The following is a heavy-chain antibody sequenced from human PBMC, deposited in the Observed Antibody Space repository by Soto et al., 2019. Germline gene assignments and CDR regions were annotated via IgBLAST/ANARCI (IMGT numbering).Heavy chain of an antibody. CDR1: GFTFSNAW. V-gene: IGHV3-15*01. J-gene: IGHJ3*02. Sequence: EVQLVESGGGLVKPGGSLRLSCAASGFTFSNAWMSWVRQAPGKGLEWVGRIKSKTDGGTTDYAATVKGRFTIARDDSKNTLYLQMNSLKTDDTAVDYCTTELKDYYDSSGYYYVMDAFDIWGQGTMVTVSS. CDR3: TTELKDYYDSSGYYYVMDAFDI. CDR2: IKSKTDGGTT. D-gene: IGHD3-22*01.